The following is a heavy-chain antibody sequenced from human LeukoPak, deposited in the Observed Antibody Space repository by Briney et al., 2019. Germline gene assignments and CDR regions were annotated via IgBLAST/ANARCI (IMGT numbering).Heavy chain of an antibody. CDR1: GGSISSSSYY. Sequence: SGTLSLTCTVSGGSISSSSYYWGWIRQPPGKGLEWIGSIYYSGSTYYNPSLKSRVTISVDTSKNQFSLKLSSVTAADTAVYFCARTRADFWSGYYYYGMDVWGQGTTVTVSS. D-gene: IGHD3-3*01. CDR2: IYYSGST. V-gene: IGHV4-39*01. CDR3: ARTRADFWSGYYYYGMDV. J-gene: IGHJ6*02.